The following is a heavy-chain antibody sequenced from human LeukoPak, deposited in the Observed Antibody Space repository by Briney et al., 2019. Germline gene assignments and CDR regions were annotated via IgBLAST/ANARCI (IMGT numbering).Heavy chain of an antibody. CDR3: AESLGYCSGGSCYYYFDY. CDR2: MSGGGGDT. J-gene: IGHJ4*02. D-gene: IGHD2-15*01. CDR1: GFTFSSYP. Sequence: GGSLRLSCAASGFTFSSYPMSWVRQAPGKGLEWVSGMSGGGGDTFYADSVKGRFTISRDNSKNTLYLQMNSLRAEDTAVYYCAESLGYCSGGSCYYYFDYWGQGTLVTVSS. V-gene: IGHV3-23*01.